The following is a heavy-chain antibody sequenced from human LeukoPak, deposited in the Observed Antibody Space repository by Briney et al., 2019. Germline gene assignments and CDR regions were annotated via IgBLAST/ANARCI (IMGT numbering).Heavy chain of an antibody. J-gene: IGHJ4*02. CDR2: ISWNSGNI. CDR1: GFTFDDYA. CDR3: VKDFYSSSWYVLDF. Sequence: GRSLRLSCAASGFTFDDYAMHWVRQAPGKGLEWVSGISWNSGNIGYADSVKGRFTISRDNAKNSLYLQMSSLRAEDTALYYCVKDFYSSSWYVLDFWGQGALVTVSS. V-gene: IGHV3-9*01. D-gene: IGHD6-13*01.